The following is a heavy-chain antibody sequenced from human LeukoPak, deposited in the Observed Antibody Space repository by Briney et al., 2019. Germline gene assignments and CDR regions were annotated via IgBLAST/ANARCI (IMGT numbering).Heavy chain of an antibody. CDR2: IYYSGST. Sequence: SETLSLTCTVSGGSISSHYWSWIRQPPGKGLEWIGYIYYSGSTNYNPSLKSRVTISVDTSKNQFSLKLSSVTAADTAVHYCARGAGFDPWGQGTLVTVSS. J-gene: IGHJ5*02. CDR1: GGSISSHY. CDR3: ARGAGFDP. V-gene: IGHV4-59*11.